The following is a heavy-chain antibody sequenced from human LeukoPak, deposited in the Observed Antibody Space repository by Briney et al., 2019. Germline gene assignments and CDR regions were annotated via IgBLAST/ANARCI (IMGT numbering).Heavy chain of an antibody. D-gene: IGHD1-26*01. CDR2: NSAYNGNT. V-gene: IGHV1-18*01. Sequence: ASVKVSCKASGYTFTSYGISWVRQAPGQGLEWMGWNSAYNGNTNYAQKLQGRVTMTTDTSTSTAYMELRSLRSDDTAVYYCARTKQMIVGATGGDYWGQGTLVTVSS. CDR3: ARTKQMIVGATGGDY. CDR1: GYTFTSYG. J-gene: IGHJ4*02.